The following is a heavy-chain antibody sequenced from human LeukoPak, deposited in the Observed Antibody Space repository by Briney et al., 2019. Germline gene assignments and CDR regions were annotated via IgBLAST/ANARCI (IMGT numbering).Heavy chain of an antibody. D-gene: IGHD4-17*01. CDR2: IIPIFGTA. Sequence: ASVKVSCKASGGTFSNYAISWVRQAPGQGLEWMGGIIPIFGTANYAQKFQGRVTITTDESTSTAYMELSSLRSEDTAVYYCARGESTVTHYYYYMDVWGKGTTVTVSS. CDR3: ARGESTVTHYYYYMDV. V-gene: IGHV1-69*05. CDR1: GGTFSNYA. J-gene: IGHJ6*03.